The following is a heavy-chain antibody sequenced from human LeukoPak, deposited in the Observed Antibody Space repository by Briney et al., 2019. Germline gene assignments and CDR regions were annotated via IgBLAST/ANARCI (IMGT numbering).Heavy chain of an antibody. CDR2: IYHSGST. CDR1: GYSISSGYY. V-gene: IGHV4-38-2*02. CDR3: ARGDIVVVPAGSLSWFDP. J-gene: IGHJ5*02. D-gene: IGHD2-2*01. Sequence: ETLSLTCTVSGYSISSGYYWGWIRQPPGKGLEWIGSIYHSGSTYYNPSLKSRVTISVDTSKNQFSLKLSSLTAADTAVYYCARGDIVVVPAGSLSWFDPWGQGTLVTVSS.